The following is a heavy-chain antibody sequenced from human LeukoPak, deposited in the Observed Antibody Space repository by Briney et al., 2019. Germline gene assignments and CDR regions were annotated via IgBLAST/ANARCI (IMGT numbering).Heavy chain of an antibody. V-gene: IGHV4-4*07. CDR3: AKDGSSWPFFDS. CDR2: IHGTGGT. J-gene: IGHJ4*02. CDR1: GGSIIGYY. D-gene: IGHD6-13*01. Sequence: SETLTLTCTVSGGSIIGYYWSWIRQPAGKGLEWIGRIHGTGGTDYNPSLKSRVTMSVDTSKNQFSLKLTSVTAADTAVYYCAKDGSSWPFFDSWGQGTLVTVSS.